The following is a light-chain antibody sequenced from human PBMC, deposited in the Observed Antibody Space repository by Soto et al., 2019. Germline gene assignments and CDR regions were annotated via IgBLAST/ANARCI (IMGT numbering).Light chain of an antibody. CDR3: QQYGSSLPIT. J-gene: IGKJ5*01. V-gene: IGKV3-20*01. CDR1: QSVSSSS. Sequence: EFVLTQSPGTLSLSPGERATLSCRASQSVSSSSLAWYQQKPGQAPRLLIYGASSRATGIPDRFSGSGSGTDFTLTISRLEPEDFAVFFCQQYGSSLPITFGQGTRLEIK. CDR2: GAS.